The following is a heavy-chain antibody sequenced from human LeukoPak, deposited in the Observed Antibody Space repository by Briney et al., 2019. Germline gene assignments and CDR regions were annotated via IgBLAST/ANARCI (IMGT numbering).Heavy chain of an antibody. J-gene: IGHJ4*02. CDR1: GFTVSNNY. CDR3: ARRAGALYYYDTSGPFDH. D-gene: IGHD3-22*01. CDR2: LYTGGST. V-gene: IGHV3-53*01. Sequence: GGFLRLSCAASGFTVSNNYMSWVRQAPGKGLEWVSLLYTGGSTYYADSVKGRFIISRDNSRNTLYLQMNSLRVDDTAVYFCARRAGALYYYDTSGPFDHWGRGTLVTVSS.